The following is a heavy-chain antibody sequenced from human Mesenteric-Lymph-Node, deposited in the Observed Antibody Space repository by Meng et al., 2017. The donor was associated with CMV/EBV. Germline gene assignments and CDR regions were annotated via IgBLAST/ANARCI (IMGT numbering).Heavy chain of an antibody. J-gene: IGHJ5*02. CDR2: IKQDGSEK. D-gene: IGHD3-10*01. CDR3: AREAPSGSIVDP. V-gene: IGHV3-7*01. Sequence: GGSLRLSCAASGFTVSNNYMNWVRQAPGKGLEWVANIKQDGSEKYYVDSVKGRFTISRDNAKNSLYLQMNSLRAEDTAVYYCAREAPSGSIVDPWGQGTLVTVSS. CDR1: GFTVSNNY.